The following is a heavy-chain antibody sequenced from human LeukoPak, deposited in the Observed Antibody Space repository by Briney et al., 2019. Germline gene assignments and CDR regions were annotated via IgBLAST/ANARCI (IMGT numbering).Heavy chain of an antibody. D-gene: IGHD3-10*01. V-gene: IGHV3-74*01. Sequence: GGSLRLSCAASGFTFSSYWMHWVRQAPGKGPVWVSRINSDGSSTSYADSVKGRFTISRDNAKNTLYLQMNSLRAEDTAVYYCARYYGSGTSLGYWGQGTLVTVSS. CDR2: INSDGSST. CDR3: ARYYGSGTSLGY. CDR1: GFTFSSYW. J-gene: IGHJ4*02.